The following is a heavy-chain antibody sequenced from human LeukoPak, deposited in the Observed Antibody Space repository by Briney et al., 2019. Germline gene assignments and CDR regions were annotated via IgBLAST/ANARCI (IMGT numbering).Heavy chain of an antibody. CDR2: INPNSGGT. CDR1: GYTFTGYY. Sequence: ASVKVSCKASGYTFTGYYMHWVRQAPGQGLEWMGWINPNSGGTNYAQKFQGRVTMSRDTSISTAYMELSRLRSDDTAVYYCARVVGATNNWFDPWAREPWSPSPQ. J-gene: IGHJ5*02. D-gene: IGHD1-26*01. V-gene: IGHV1-2*02. CDR3: ARVVGATNNWFDP.